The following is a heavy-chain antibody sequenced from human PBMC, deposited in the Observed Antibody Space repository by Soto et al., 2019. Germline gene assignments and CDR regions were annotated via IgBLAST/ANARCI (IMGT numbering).Heavy chain of an antibody. CDR3: APRKYGSFNIGAFDI. J-gene: IGHJ3*02. D-gene: IGHD1-26*01. V-gene: IGHV3-48*03. Sequence: GGSLRLSCAASGFSFSTYEMNWVRQAPGKGLEWVSYISKNGIDVYYADSVKGRFTISRDNANNSLFLQMDSLRPEDTAVYYCAPRKYGSFNIGAFDICGQGTMVTVSS. CDR1: GFSFSTYE. CDR2: ISKNGIDV.